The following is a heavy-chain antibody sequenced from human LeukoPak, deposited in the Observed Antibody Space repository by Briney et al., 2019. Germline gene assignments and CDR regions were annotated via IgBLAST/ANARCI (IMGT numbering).Heavy chain of an antibody. CDR1: GFTFSYAW. V-gene: IGHV3-15*01. J-gene: IGHJ6*03. CDR2: IKSKTDGGTT. Sequence: GGSLRLSCAASGFTFSYAWMNWVRQAPGKGLEWVGRIKSKTDGGTTDYAAPVKGRFTISRDDSKNTLYLQMNSLKTEDTAVYYCTTRGLREYDFWSGYYYDRNYYYMDVWGKGTTVTVSS. D-gene: IGHD3-3*01. CDR3: TTRGLREYDFWSGYYYDRNYYYMDV.